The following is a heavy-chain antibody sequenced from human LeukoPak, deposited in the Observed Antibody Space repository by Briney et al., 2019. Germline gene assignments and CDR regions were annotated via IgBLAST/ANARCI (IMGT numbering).Heavy chain of an antibody. CDR3: AKYIAAAGTVY. CDR2: ISGSGGST. V-gene: IGHV3-23*01. CDR1: GFTFSIYA. Sequence: GGSLRLSCAASGFTFSIYAMSWVRQAPGRGLEWVSGISGSGGSTYYADSVKGRFTISRDNSKNTLYLQMSSLRAEDTAVYYCAKYIAAAGTVYWGQGTLVTVSS. D-gene: IGHD6-13*01. J-gene: IGHJ4*02.